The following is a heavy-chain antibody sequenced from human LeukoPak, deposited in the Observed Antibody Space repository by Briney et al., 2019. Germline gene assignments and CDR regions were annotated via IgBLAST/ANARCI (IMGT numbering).Heavy chain of an antibody. Sequence: SQTLSLTFAISGDSVSTTSAAWNWVRQFPSRGLEWLGRTYYRSKWYNDYALSVKSRVTLNPDTSKNQFSLQLNSVTPEDTAVYYCAREMVDAFDIWGQGTLVIVSS. V-gene: IGHV6-1*01. D-gene: IGHD2-8*01. J-gene: IGHJ3*02. CDR1: GDSVSTTSAA. CDR3: AREMVDAFDI. CDR2: TYYRSKWYN.